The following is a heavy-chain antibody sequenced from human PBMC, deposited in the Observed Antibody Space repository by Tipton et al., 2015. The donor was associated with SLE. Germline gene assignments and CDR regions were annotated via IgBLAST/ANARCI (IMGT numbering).Heavy chain of an antibody. Sequence: SLRLSCAASGFTFSDYYMSWIRQAPGKGLEWVSYISISSSYTNYADAVKGRFTISRDNAKNSLYLQMNSLRAEDTAVYYCATILRGGTYAGDFWGQGTLVTVSS. J-gene: IGHJ4*02. D-gene: IGHD1-26*01. CDR1: GFTFSDYY. V-gene: IGHV3-11*06. CDR2: ISISSSYT. CDR3: ATILRGGTYAGDF.